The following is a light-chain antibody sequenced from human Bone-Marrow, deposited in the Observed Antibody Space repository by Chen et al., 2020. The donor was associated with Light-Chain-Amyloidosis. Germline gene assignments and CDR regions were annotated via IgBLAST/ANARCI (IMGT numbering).Light chain of an antibody. CDR2: GSS. J-gene: IGKJ4*01. CDR1: QTISSNY. CDR3: QQYGTSPLT. V-gene: IGKV3-20*01. Sequence: EIVLTHSPGTLSLSPGEGANLSCRASQTISSNYLTWYQQKFGQAPRLLIYGSSSRATGIPDRFTGSGSGTDFTLTINRLEPEDVAMYYCQQYGTSPLTFGGGTKVEIK.